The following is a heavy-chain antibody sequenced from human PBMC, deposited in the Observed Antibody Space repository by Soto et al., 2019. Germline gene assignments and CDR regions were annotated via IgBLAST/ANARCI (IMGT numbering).Heavy chain of an antibody. CDR3: ARERGHCSSTNCYGWFDP. CDR2: ISGSGGST. D-gene: IGHD2-2*01. V-gene: IGHV3-23*01. J-gene: IGHJ5*02. Sequence: RLSCAASGFTFSSYAMSWVRQAPGKGLEWVSAISGSGGSTYYADSVKGRFTISRDNSKNTLYLQMNSLRAEDTAVYYCARERGHCSSTNCYGWFDPWGQGTLVTV. CDR1: GFTFSSYA.